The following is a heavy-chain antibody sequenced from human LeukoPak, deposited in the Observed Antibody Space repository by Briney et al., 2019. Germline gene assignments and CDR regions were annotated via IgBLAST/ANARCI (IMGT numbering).Heavy chain of an antibody. V-gene: IGHV4-4*07. CDR1: GGSISSYY. CDR2: IYISETT. CDR3: ARVSTSWYQDWYFDL. D-gene: IGHD6-13*01. Sequence: SETLSLTCTVSGGSISSYYWSWIRQPAGKGLEWIGRIYISETTIYNPSLRSRVTMSVDTSKNQFSLKLSSVTAADTAVYYCARVSTSWYQDWYFDLWGRGTLVTVSS. J-gene: IGHJ2*01.